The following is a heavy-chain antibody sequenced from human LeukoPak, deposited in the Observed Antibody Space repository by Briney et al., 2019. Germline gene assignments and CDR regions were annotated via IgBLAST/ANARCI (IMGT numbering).Heavy chain of an antibody. J-gene: IGHJ4*02. CDR3: VKDLYKGDSASWYFFHY. Sequence: GGSLRLSRSASGVITSDYAMHWVRHAPGKGLEYVSALSANGGTTYYEDSVKGRFTISRDTSKNTLYLQMSSLRAEDTAMYHCVKDLYKGDSASWYFFHYWGQGTLVTVSS. D-gene: IGHD2-2*01. CDR2: LSANGGTT. V-gene: IGHV3-64D*06. CDR1: GVITSDYA.